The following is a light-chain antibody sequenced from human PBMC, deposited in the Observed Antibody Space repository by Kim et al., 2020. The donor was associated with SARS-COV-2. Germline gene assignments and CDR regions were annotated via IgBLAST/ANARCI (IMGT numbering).Light chain of an antibody. J-gene: IGLJ3*02. CDR3: AAWDDSLSGHWV. Sequence: QGVTISCAGSRSNIGSNYVYWYQQLPGTAPKLLIYRKNQRPSGVPDRFSGSKSGTSASLAISGLRSEDEADYYCAAWDDSLSGHWVFGGGTQLTVL. CDR1: RSNIGSNY. V-gene: IGLV1-47*01. CDR2: RKN.